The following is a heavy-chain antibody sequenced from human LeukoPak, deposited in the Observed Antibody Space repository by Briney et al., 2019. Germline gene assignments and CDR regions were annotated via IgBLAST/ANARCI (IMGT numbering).Heavy chain of an antibody. J-gene: IGHJ6*03. CDR1: GGTFSSYA. CDR3: ARGSVFVGAMARYYYYYMDV. CDR2: IVPIFGTA. V-gene: IGHV1-69*13. Sequence: ASVKVSCKASGGTFSSYAISWVRQAPGQGLEWMGGIVPIFGTANYAQKFQGRVTITADESTSTAYMELRSLRSEDTAVYYCARGSVFVGAMARYYYYYMDVWGKGTTVTVSS. D-gene: IGHD1-26*01.